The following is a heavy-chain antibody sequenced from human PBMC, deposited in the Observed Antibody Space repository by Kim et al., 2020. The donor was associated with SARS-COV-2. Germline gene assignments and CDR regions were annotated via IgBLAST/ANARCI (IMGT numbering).Heavy chain of an antibody. CDR3: ARDNYDILTGYRYYFDY. CDR2: IYYSGST. J-gene: IGHJ4*02. CDR1: GGSISSYY. D-gene: IGHD3-9*01. Sequence: SETLSLTCTVSGGSISSYYWSWIRQPPGKGLEWIGYIYYSGSTNYNPSLKSRVTISVDTSKNQFSLKLSSVTAADTAVYYCARDNYDILTGYRYYFDYWGQGTLVTVSS. V-gene: IGHV4-59*01.